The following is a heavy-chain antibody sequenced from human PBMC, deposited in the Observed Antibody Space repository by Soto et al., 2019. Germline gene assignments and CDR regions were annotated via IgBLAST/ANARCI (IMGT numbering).Heavy chain of an antibody. D-gene: IGHD3-22*01. Sequence: GGSLRLSCAASGFTFSNAWMNWIRQAPGKGLEWVGRIKSKTDGGTTDYAAPVKGRFTISRDDSKNTLYLQMNSLKTEDTAVYYCTTDPVTGDSSGYSPPSDYRYYYYGLDVWGQGTTVTVSS. CDR2: IKSKTDGGTT. J-gene: IGHJ6*02. V-gene: IGHV3-15*07. CDR1: GFTFSNAW. CDR3: TTDPVTGDSSGYSPPSDYRYYYYGLDV.